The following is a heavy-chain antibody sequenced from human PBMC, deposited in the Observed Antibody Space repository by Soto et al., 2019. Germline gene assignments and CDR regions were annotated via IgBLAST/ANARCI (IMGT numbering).Heavy chain of an antibody. Sequence: SETLSLTCAVSGGSISSSTYSWGWIRQPPGMGLEWIASISYRGNTYYNPSLKSRITISVDTSKTQFSLRLSSVTAADTAVYYCARRDGYNDDAFDIWGQGTMV. D-gene: IGHD5-12*01. CDR2: ISYRGNT. CDR1: GGSISSSTYS. J-gene: IGHJ3*02. CDR3: ARRDGYNDDAFDI. V-gene: IGHV4-39*01.